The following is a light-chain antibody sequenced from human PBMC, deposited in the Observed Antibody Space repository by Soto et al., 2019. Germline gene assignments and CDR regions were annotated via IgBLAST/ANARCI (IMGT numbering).Light chain of an antibody. CDR3: QQSYSKPFT. CDR1: QSISSY. Sequence: DIQMTQSPSSLSASVGDRVTITCRASQSISSYLNWYQQKPGKSPKLLIYAASSLQSGVPSRFSGSGSGTYFTLTISSLQPEDFATYYCQQSYSKPFTFGPGTKVYIK. J-gene: IGKJ3*01. V-gene: IGKV1-39*01. CDR2: AAS.